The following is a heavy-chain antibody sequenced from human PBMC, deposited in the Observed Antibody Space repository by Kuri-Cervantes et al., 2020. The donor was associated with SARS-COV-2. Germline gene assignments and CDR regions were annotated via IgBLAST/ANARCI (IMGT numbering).Heavy chain of an antibody. J-gene: IGHJ5*02. CDR2: MIPIFGTA. D-gene: IGHD3-9*01. Sequence: SVKVSCKASGGTFDSYTISWVRQTPGQGLEWMGGMIPIFGTANYAQKFQGRVTITADKSTSTAYMELSSLRSEDTAVYYCARASVSYYDILTGYYGTKNSPFDPWGQGTLVTVSS. V-gene: IGHV1-69*06. CDR3: ARASVSYYDILTGYYGTKNSPFDP. CDR1: GGTFDSYT.